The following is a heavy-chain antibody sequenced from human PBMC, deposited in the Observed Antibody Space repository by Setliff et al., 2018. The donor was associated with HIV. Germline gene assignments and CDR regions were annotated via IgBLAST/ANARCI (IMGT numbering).Heavy chain of an antibody. CDR1: GFIFSSYW. D-gene: IGHD6-19*01. Sequence: GESLKISCAASGFIFSSYWMNWVRQAPGKGLEWVANIKEDGSEEYYMDSVKGRLTISRDNAKNSLYLQMNSLRAEDTAIYYCTRTTGWYEGYWGQGTLVPVSS. J-gene: IGHJ4*02. V-gene: IGHV3-7*05. CDR2: IKEDGSEE. CDR3: TRTTGWYEGY.